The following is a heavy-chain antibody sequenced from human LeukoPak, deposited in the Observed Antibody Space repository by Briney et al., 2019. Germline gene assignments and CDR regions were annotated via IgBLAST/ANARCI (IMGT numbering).Heavy chain of an antibody. CDR1: GGSVSSGSYY. V-gene: IGHV4-61*01. D-gene: IGHD4-17*01. CDR3: ARDQHGDYEGGFDY. Sequence: SETLSLTCTVSGGSVSSGSYYWSWIRQPPGKGLEWIGYIYYSGSTNYNPSLKSRVTISVDTSKNQFSLKLSSVTAADTAVYYCARDQHGDYEGGFDYWGLGTLVTVSS. CDR2: IYYSGST. J-gene: IGHJ4*02.